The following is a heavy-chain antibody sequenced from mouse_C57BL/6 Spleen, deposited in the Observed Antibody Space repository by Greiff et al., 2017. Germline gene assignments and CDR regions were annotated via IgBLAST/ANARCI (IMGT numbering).Heavy chain of an antibody. J-gene: IGHJ3*01. V-gene: IGHV1-82*01. D-gene: IGHD2-4*01. CDR1: GYAFSSSW. Sequence: QVQLQQSGPELVKPGASVKISCKASGYAFSSSWMNWVKQRPGKGLEWIGRIYPGDGDTNYNGKFKGKATLTADKSSSTAYMQLSSLTSEDSAVYFCARSGDYEWFAYWGQGTLVTVSA. CDR3: ARSGDYEWFAY. CDR2: IYPGDGDT.